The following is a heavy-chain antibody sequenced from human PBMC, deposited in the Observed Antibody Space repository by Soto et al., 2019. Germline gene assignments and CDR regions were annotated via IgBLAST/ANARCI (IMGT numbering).Heavy chain of an antibody. J-gene: IGHJ4*02. V-gene: IGHV4-31*03. Sequence: QVQLQESGPGLVKPSQTLSLTCTVSGGSISSGGYYWSWIRQHPGQGLEWIGYIYYSGSTYYNPYLKSRVTISVDTSKNQFALKLSSVTAADTAVYYCARDIREYYDFWSGYSLWGQGTLVTVSS. CDR3: ARDIREYYDFWSGYSL. D-gene: IGHD3-3*01. CDR2: IYYSGST. CDR1: GGSISSGGYY.